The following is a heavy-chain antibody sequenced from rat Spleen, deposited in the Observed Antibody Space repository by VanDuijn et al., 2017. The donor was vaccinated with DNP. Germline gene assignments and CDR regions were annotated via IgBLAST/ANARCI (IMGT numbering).Heavy chain of an antibody. CDR3: AKAGGYSPWYFDY. Sequence: EVQLVESGGGLVQPGRSLKLSCAVSGFTFSDHYMAWVRQAPTKGLEWVASISYDGGTTYYRDSVKGRFTISRDNAKSSLYLQMDSLRSEETATYYCAKAGGYSPWYFDYWGQGVMVTVSS. J-gene: IGHJ2*01. D-gene: IGHD1-11*01. V-gene: IGHV5-20*01. CDR2: ISYDGGTT. CDR1: GFTFSDHY.